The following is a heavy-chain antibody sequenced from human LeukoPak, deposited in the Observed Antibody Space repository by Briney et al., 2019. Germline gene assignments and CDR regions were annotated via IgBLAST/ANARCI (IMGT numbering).Heavy chain of an antibody. Sequence: GASVKVSCKVSGYTLTELSMHWVRQAPGKGLEWMGGFDPEDGETIYAQKFQGRVTMTEDTSTDTAYMELSSLRSEDTAVYYCARAGPAVAGSLYFQHWGQGTLVTVSS. J-gene: IGHJ1*01. CDR3: ARAGPAVAGSLYFQH. D-gene: IGHD6-19*01. CDR2: FDPEDGET. V-gene: IGHV1-24*01. CDR1: GYTLTELS.